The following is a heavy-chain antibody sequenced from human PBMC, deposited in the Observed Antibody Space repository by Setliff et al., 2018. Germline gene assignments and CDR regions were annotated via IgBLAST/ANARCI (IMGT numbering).Heavy chain of an antibody. J-gene: IGHJ4*02. CDR3: ARVGAGRYGGDGDY. CDR1: GFTFTSSA. V-gene: IGHV1-58*01. Sequence: RASVKVSCKASGFTFTSSAVQWVRQARGQRLEWIGWIVVGSGNTNYAQKFQERVTITRDMSTSTAYMELSSLRSEDTAVYYCARVGAGRYGGDGDYWGQGTLVTVSS. D-gene: IGHD2-21*02. CDR2: IVVGSGNT.